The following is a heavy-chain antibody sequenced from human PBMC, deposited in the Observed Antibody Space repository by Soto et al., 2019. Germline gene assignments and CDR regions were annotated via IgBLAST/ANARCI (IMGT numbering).Heavy chain of an antibody. CDR3: AILLPPAMAPGDYYSGMDV. Sequence: AAVKVSCKASGYTFTSYGISRVRQAPGQGVEGMGWISAYNGNTTYAQKLQGRVTMTTHTSTSTAYLELRSLISDDTAVYYCAILLPPAMAPGDYYSGMDVWGQGTTVTSP. J-gene: IGHJ6*02. CDR2: ISAYNGNT. D-gene: IGHD5-18*01. V-gene: IGHV1-18*01. CDR1: GYTFTSYG.